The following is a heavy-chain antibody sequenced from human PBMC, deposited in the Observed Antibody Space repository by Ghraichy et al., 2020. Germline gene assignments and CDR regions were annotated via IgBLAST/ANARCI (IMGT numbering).Heavy chain of an antibody. CDR3: TRDIDF. CDR2: ISAGSSST. V-gene: IGHV3-48*04. Sequence: GGSLRLSCAASGFTFISYNMNWVRQAPVKGLEWVSYISAGSSSTYYADSVKGRFTISRDDAKNSLYLQMISLRAEDTAIYYCTRDIDFWGQGTLVTVSS. J-gene: IGHJ4*02. CDR1: GFTFISYN.